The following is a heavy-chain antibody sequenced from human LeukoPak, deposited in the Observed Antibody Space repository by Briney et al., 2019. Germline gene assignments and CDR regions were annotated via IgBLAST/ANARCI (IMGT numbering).Heavy chain of an antibody. Sequence: SETLSLTCSVSGGSISNYYWNWIRQPAGKELEWIGRLHASGSTRYNPSFGTRVTMSADTSKNQLSLKLTSVTAADTALYFCARDQSGCGGHNNDAFDIWGQGTMVTVYS. D-gene: IGHD3-16*01. CDR3: ARDQSGCGGHNNDAFDI. V-gene: IGHV4-4*07. CDR1: GGSISNYY. CDR2: LHASGST. J-gene: IGHJ3*02.